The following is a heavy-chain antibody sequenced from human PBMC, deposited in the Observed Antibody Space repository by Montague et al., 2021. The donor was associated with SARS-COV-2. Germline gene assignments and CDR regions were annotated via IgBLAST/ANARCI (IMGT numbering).Heavy chain of an antibody. CDR2: TYYRSKWHN. CDR3: ARGWVATIPHMDN. Sequence: CAISGDSVSSNSAAWNWIRRSPSRGLEWLGRTYYRSKWHNDYAVSVKSRITIIPDTSKNQFSLQLKSVTPEDTAVYYCARGWVATIPHMDNWGQGSLVIVSS. CDR1: GDSVSSNSAA. D-gene: IGHD5-12*01. V-gene: IGHV6-1*01. J-gene: IGHJ4*02.